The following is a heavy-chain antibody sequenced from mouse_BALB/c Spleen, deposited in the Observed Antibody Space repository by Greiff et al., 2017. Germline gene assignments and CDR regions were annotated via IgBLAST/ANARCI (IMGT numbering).Heavy chain of an antibody. V-gene: IGHV4-2*02. CDR3: AREELGSYAMDY. CDR1: GFDFSRYW. J-gene: IGHJ4*01. Sequence: EVQLQESGGGLVQPGGSLNLSCAASGFDFSRYWMSWARQAPGKGQEWIGEINPGSSTINYTPSLKDKFIISRDNAKNTLYLQMSKVRSEDTALYYCAREELGSYAMDYWGQGTSVTVSS. D-gene: IGHD4-1*01. CDR2: INPGSSTI.